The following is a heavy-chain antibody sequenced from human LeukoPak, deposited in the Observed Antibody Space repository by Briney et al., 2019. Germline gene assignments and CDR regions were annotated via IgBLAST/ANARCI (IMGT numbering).Heavy chain of an antibody. D-gene: IGHD3-10*01. CDR3: AHRGLLGSGSSFDY. Sequence: SGPTLVNPTQTLTLTCTFFGLLLSTSAMGVGWIRQPPGKALEWLAVIYWDDDTRYNPSLKSRLTITKDTSKNQVVLTMTNMDPVDTATYFCAHRGLLGSGSSFDYWGQGTLLTVSS. J-gene: IGHJ4*02. V-gene: IGHV2-5*02. CDR1: GLLLSTSAMG. CDR2: IYWDDDT.